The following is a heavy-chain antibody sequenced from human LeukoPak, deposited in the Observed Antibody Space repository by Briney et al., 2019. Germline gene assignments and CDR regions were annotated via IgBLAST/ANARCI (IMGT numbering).Heavy chain of an antibody. CDR2: IDLSATYI. D-gene: IGHD6-13*01. V-gene: IGHV3-21*01. CDR1: GFTFSDYS. J-gene: IGHJ6*02. CDR3: ARSAAGTDYYYGMDV. Sequence: GGSLRLSCAASGFTFSDYSMNWVRQPPGKGLDGVPSIDLSATYIYYAASMRGRFTISRDSAKNSLYLQMNSVRAEDTAVYYRARSAAGTDYYYGMDVWGQGTTVTVSS.